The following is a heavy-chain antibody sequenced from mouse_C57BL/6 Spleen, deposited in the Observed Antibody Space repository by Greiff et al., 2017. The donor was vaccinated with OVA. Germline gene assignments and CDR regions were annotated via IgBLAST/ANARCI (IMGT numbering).Heavy chain of an antibody. V-gene: IGHV1-82*01. D-gene: IGHD2-2*01. J-gene: IGHJ2*01. Sequence: VQLVESGPELVKPGASVKISCKASGYAFSSSWMNWVKQRPGKGLEWIGRIYPGDGDTNYNGKFKGKATLTADKSSSTAYMQLSSLTSEDSAVYFCARLEVTTNFDYWGQGTTLTVSS. CDR3: ARLEVTTNFDY. CDR1: GYAFSSSW. CDR2: IYPGDGDT.